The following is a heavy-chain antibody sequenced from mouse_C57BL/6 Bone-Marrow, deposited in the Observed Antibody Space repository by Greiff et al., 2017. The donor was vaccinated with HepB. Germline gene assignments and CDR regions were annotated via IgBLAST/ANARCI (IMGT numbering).Heavy chain of an antibody. CDR1: GFTFSDYG. CDR3: ARLYSNHWYFDV. J-gene: IGHJ1*03. V-gene: IGHV5-17*01. D-gene: IGHD2-5*01. Sequence: EVNVVESGGGLVKPGGSLKLSCAASGFTFSDYGMHWVRQAPEKGLEWVAYISSGSSTIYYADTVKGRFTISRDNAKNTLFLQMTSLRSEDTAMYYCARLYSNHWYFDVWGTGTTVSVSS. CDR2: ISSGSSTI.